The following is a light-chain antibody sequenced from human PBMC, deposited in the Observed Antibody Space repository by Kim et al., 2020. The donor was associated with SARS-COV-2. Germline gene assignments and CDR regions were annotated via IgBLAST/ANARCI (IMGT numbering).Light chain of an antibody. J-gene: IGLJ3*02. CDR3: CSYAGSSTWM. CDR1: SSDVGGYNY. V-gene: IGLV2-11*03. Sequence: GQSVTISCTGTSSDVGGYNYVSWYQQHPDKAPKLIIYDVTKRPSGVPDRFSGSKSGNTASLTISGLQAEDEADYYCCSYAGSSTWMFGGGTQLTVL. CDR2: DVT.